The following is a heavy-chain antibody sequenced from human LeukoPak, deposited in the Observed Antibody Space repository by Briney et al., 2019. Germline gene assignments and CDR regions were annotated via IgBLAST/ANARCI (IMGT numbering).Heavy chain of an antibody. D-gene: IGHD3-3*01. CDR3: ARGAAFGVANWFDH. CDR1: GFTFSSYS. J-gene: IGHJ5*02. Sequence: GGSLRLSCAASGFTFSSYSMNWVRQAPGKGLEWVSYISSSSSTIYYADSVKGRFTISRDNAKNSLYLQMNSLRADDTAVYYCARGAAFGVANWFDHWGQGTLVTVSS. V-gene: IGHV3-48*01. CDR2: ISSSSSTI.